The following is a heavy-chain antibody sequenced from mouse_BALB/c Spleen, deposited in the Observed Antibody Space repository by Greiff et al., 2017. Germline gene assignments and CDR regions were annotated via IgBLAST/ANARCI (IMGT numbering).Heavy chain of an antibody. CDR2: ISYSGST. Sequence: EVKLMESGPGLVKPSQSLSLTCTVTGYSITSDYAWNWIRQFPGNKLEWMGYISYSGSTSYNPSLKSRISITRDTSKNQFFLQLNSVTTEDTATYYCAREGNYVNYFDYWGQGTTLTVSS. V-gene: IGHV3-2*02. J-gene: IGHJ2*01. D-gene: IGHD2-1*01. CDR1: GYSITSDYA. CDR3: AREGNYVNYFDY.